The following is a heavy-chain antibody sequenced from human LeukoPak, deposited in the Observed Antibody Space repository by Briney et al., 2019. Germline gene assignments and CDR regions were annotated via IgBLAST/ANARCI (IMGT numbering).Heavy chain of an antibody. J-gene: IGHJ4*01. CDR1: GFTFSNSA. CDR3: AKGIYSSGWSYFDS. Sequence: GGSLRLSCAASGFTFSNSAMSWVRQAPGKGLEWVSTLSGSGITTYYADSVKGRFTISRDNSKNTLYLQMNSLRAADTAVYYCAKGIYSSGWSYFDSWGHGTLVTVSS. V-gene: IGHV3-23*01. CDR2: LSGSGITT. D-gene: IGHD6-19*01.